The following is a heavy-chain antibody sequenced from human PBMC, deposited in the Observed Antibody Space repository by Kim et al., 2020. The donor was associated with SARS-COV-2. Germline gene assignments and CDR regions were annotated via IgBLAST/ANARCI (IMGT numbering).Heavy chain of an antibody. Sequence: SVKVSCKASGGTFSSYAISWVRQAPGQGLEWMGGIIPIFGTANYAQKFQGRVTITADKSTSTAYMELSSLRSEDTAVYYCASPRWQLERGPYYYGMDVWGQGTTVTVSS. CDR2: IIPIFGTA. J-gene: IGHJ6*02. V-gene: IGHV1-69*06. CDR3: ASPRWQLERGPYYYGMDV. CDR1: GGTFSSYA. D-gene: IGHD1-1*01.